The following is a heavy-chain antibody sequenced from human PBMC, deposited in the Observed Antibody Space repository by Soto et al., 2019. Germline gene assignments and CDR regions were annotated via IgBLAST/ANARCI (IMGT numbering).Heavy chain of an antibody. Sequence: PSGTLSLTCTVSVGSISSSSYYWVWIRQPPGEGLEWIGSIYYSGSTYYNPSLKSRVTISVDTSKNQFSLKLSSVTAADTAVYYCARPVRNNWFEPWGQGTLVTVSS. CDR1: VGSISSSSYY. J-gene: IGHJ5*02. CDR3: ARPVRNNWFEP. CDR2: IYYSGST. V-gene: IGHV4-39*01.